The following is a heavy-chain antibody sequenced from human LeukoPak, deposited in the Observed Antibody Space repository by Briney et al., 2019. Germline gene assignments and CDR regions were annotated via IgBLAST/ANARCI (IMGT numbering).Heavy chain of an antibody. D-gene: IGHD6-19*01. J-gene: IGHJ4*02. Sequence: GESLRLSCAASGFTFTGYAMSWVRQAPGKGLEWVSSITGSGGYAYYADSVKGRFTISRDNSQNTLYLQVNSLRAEDTAIYYCAKAGGSAWYYFDYWGQGTLVTVSS. CDR2: ITGSGGYA. CDR1: GFTFTGYA. CDR3: AKAGGSAWYYFDY. V-gene: IGHV3-23*01.